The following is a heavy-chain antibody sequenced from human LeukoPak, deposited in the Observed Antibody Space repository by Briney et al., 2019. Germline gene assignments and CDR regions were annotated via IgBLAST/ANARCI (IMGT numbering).Heavy chain of an antibody. V-gene: IGHV3-21*01. CDR1: GFTFSSYS. CDR3: ARSLYYDILTGYSAFDY. J-gene: IGHJ4*02. D-gene: IGHD3-9*01. Sequence: GGSLRLSCAASGFTFSSYSMNWVRQAPGKGLEWVSSISSSSSYIYYADSVKGRFTISRDNAKNSLYLQMNSLRAEDTAVYYCARSLYYDILTGYSAFDYWGQGTLVTVSS. CDR2: ISSSSSYI.